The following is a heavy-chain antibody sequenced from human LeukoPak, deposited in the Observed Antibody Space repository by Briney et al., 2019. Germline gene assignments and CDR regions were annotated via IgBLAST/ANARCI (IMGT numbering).Heavy chain of an antibody. Sequence: PSETLSLTCTVSGGSISSSDYYWGWIRQPPGKGLEWIGNRYYSGNTYYNPSLKSRVTISVDTSKNQFSLKVSPVTAADTAVYYCARRVFGSGRHDYWGQGTLVTVSS. J-gene: IGHJ4*02. D-gene: IGHD3-10*01. CDR1: GGSISSSDYY. CDR3: ARRVFGSGRHDY. CDR2: RYYSGNT. V-gene: IGHV4-39*01.